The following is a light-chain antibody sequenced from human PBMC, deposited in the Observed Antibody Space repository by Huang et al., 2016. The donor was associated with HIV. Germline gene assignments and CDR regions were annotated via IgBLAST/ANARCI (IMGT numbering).Light chain of an antibody. CDR1: QNIGGS. V-gene: IGKV3-15*01. Sequence: EIVMTQSPATLSVSPGERATLSCRASQNIGGSLAWYQKKPGQAPRLLLYEASTRATGIPARFSGSEAGRDVTLTISSLQSEDFAVYYCQQYNDWSAVTFGGGTKVEI. CDR3: QQYNDWSAVT. J-gene: IGKJ4*01. CDR2: EAS.